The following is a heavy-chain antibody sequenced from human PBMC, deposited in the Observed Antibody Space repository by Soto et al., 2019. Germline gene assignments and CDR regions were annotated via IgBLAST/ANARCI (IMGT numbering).Heavy chain of an antibody. V-gene: IGHV3-48*02. CDR3: ARGSEKGGGP. CDR2: ISSTSATI. CDR1: KFTFSGYS. Sequence: VQLVESGGGLVQPGGSLRLSCAASKFTFSGYSMNWVRQAPGKGLEWVSYISSTSATIYYADSVKGRFTISRDDAKNSLYLQMNSLRDEDTAVYYCARGSEKGGGPWGQGTLVTVSS. J-gene: IGHJ5*02. D-gene: IGHD3-16*01.